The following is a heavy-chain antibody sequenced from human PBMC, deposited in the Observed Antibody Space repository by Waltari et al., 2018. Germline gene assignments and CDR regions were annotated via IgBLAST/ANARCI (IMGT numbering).Heavy chain of an antibody. Sequence: QLQLQESGPGLVKPSETLSLTCTVSGGSISSSSYYWGWIRQPPGKGLEWIGSIDYSGITYYNPSLKSRVTISVDTSKNQFSLKLSSVTAADTAVYYCARAPHDAFDIWGQGTMVTVSS. V-gene: IGHV4-39*01. CDR1: GGSISSSSYY. CDR3: ARAPHDAFDI. CDR2: IDYSGIT. J-gene: IGHJ3*02.